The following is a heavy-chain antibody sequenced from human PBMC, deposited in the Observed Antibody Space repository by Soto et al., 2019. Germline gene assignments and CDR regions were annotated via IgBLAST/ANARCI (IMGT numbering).Heavy chain of an antibody. CDR1: GYTFSTYY. V-gene: IGHV1-46*01. CDR3: ARYDYNGYYFDS. CDR2: INPSGGST. D-gene: IGHD4-4*01. J-gene: IGHJ4*02. Sequence: QVQLVQSGAEVKKPGASVKVSCKASGYTFSTYYMHWVRQAPGQGYEWMGIINPSGGSTTYAQKFQGRGTMTRDTSTTTVYMELSSLKSEDTAVYYCARYDYNGYYFDSWGQGTLVTVSS.